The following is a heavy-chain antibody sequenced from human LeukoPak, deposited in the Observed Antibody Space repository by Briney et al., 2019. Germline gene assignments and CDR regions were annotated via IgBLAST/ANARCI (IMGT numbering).Heavy chain of an antibody. CDR3: ASTTNIVLMVYAIQEEYDYYGMDV. V-gene: IGHV1-69*02. CDR2: IIPIFGIA. CDR1: GGTFSSYP. J-gene: IGHJ6*02. D-gene: IGHD2-8*01. Sequence: SVRVSCKASGGTFSSYPNRWVRQAPGQGLEWMGRIIPIFGIANYAQKFQGRVTITADKSTSTAYVELSSLRSEDTAVYYCASTTNIVLMVYAIQEEYDYYGMDVWGQGTTVTVSS.